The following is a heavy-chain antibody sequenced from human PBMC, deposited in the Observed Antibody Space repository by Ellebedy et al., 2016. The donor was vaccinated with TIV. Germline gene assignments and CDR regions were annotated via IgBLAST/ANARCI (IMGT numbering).Heavy chain of an antibody. CDR2: TYYRSKWYY. Sequence: SQTLSLTCAISGDSVSNNGVTWNWIRQSPSRGLEWLGRTYYRSKWYYEYAVSVYSRITINPETSKNQFSLQLNSVNPEDTAVYYCARYNSGWKIFDYWGQGTLVTVSS. CDR1: GDSVSNNGVT. J-gene: IGHJ4*02. CDR3: ARYNSGWKIFDY. D-gene: IGHD6-19*01. V-gene: IGHV6-1*01.